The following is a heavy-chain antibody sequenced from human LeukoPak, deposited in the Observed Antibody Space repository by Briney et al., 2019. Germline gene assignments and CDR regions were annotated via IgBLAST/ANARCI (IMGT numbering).Heavy chain of an antibody. CDR3: ASIKLGYCSGGSCYGMDV. V-gene: IGHV4-30-4*01. Sequence: SETLSLTCTVSSGSISSIHYYWSWIRQPPGKGLEWIGYIYYSGSTYYNPSLKSRVTISVDTSKNQFSLKLSSVTAADTAVYYCASIKLGYCSGGSCYGMDVWGQGTTVTVSS. CDR1: SGSISSIHYY. D-gene: IGHD2-15*01. CDR2: IYYSGST. J-gene: IGHJ6*02.